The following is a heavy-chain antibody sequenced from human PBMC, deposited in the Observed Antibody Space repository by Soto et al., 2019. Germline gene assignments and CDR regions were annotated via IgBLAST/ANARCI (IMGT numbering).Heavy chain of an antibody. D-gene: IGHD6-6*01. CDR1: GDSVSSNTAA. Sequence: SQTLSLTCAISGDSVSSNTAAWNWIRSSPSRGLEWLGRTYYRSNWRHDYAVSVRSRITVNPDTSKNHFSLQLNSVTPDDTAVYYCASGYSSSSLRENYFDYWGQGTLVTVSS. J-gene: IGHJ4*02. V-gene: IGHV6-1*01. CDR2: TYYRSNWRH. CDR3: ASGYSSSSLRENYFDY.